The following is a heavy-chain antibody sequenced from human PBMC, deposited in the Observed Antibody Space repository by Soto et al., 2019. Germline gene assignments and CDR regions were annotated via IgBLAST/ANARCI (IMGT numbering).Heavy chain of an antibody. CDR3: AREASGGWYYFDY. D-gene: IGHD6-19*01. J-gene: IGHJ4*02. Sequence: ASVKVSCKASGGTFSSYAISWVRQAPGQGLEWMGGIIPIFGTANYAQKFQGRVTITADESTSTAYMELSSLRPEDTAVYYCAREASGGWYYFDYWGQGTLVTVSS. CDR2: IIPIFGTA. V-gene: IGHV1-69*13. CDR1: GGTFSSYA.